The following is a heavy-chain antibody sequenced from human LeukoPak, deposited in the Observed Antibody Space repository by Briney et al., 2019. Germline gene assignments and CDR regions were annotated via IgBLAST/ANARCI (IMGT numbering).Heavy chain of an antibody. CDR3: SLGLYTGSLLNAFDI. CDR1: GFTFDDYA. V-gene: IGHV3-9*01. J-gene: IGHJ3*02. D-gene: IGHD2-2*02. CDR2: ISWNSGSI. Sequence: GGSLRLSCAAFGFTFDDYAMHWVRQAPGKGLEWVSGISWNSGSIGYADSVKGRFTISRDNAKNSLYLQMNSLRAEDTALYYCSLGLYTGSLLNAFDIWGQGTMVTVSS.